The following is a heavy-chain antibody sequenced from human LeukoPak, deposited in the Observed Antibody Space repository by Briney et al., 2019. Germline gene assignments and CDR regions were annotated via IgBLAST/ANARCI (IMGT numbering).Heavy chain of an antibody. J-gene: IGHJ4*02. Sequence: ASVKLSCNASGYTFPGYYMHWVRQAPGQGLEWMGWINPNGGGTNYAHKIQGRVTMTRDTSISTAYMELTRLRSDDTAVYYCAREHSSSSGKVFDYWGQGTLVTVSS. CDR2: INPNGGGT. V-gene: IGHV1-2*02. CDR1: GYTFPGYY. CDR3: AREHSSSSGKVFDY. D-gene: IGHD6-6*01.